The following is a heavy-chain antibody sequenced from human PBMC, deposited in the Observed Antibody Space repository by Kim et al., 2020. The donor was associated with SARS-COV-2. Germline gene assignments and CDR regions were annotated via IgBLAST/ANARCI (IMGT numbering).Heavy chain of an antibody. CDR1: GFTFSSYS. D-gene: IGHD3-22*01. J-gene: IGHJ4*02. V-gene: IGHV3-21*01. Sequence: GGSLRLSCAASGFTFSSYSMNWVRQAPGKGLEWVSSISSSSNYIYYADSVKGRFTISRDNAENSLYLQMNSLSAEDTAVYYCASRKVDSSGYDSVSYWGQGTLVTVSS. CDR3: ASRKVDSSGYDSVSY. CDR2: ISSSSNYI.